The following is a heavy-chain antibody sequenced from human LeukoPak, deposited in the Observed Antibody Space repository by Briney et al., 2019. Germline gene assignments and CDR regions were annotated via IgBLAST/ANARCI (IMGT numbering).Heavy chain of an antibody. CDR1: GFNFNDAY. CDR3: TARVVTTNAF. Sequence: GGSLRLSCLGSGFNFNDAYMNWVRQAPGKGLEWVGRVKTIRDGGTTDDTAPVKGRFTISRDDSKRTVYLRMNSLKTEDTAVYFCTARVVTTNAFWGQGTLVTVSS. CDR2: VKTIRDGGTT. V-gene: IGHV3-15*01. J-gene: IGHJ4*02. D-gene: IGHD2-21*02.